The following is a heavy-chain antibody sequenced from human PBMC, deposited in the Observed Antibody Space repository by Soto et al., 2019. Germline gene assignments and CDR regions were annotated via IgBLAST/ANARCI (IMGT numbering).Heavy chain of an antibody. CDR2: ISTSGATR. D-gene: IGHD6-19*01. V-gene: IGHV3-48*02. CDR1: GFTFSTDS. J-gene: IGHJ4*02. Sequence: EVQLVESGGGLVQPGGSLRLSCVASGFTFSTDSMNWVRQAPGKGLEWVAHISTSGATRHYADSVKGRFTISRDNAKTSLYLQMDSLRNEDTAVYYCARFFGSGFDYWGQGTLVTVSS. CDR3: ARFFGSGFDY.